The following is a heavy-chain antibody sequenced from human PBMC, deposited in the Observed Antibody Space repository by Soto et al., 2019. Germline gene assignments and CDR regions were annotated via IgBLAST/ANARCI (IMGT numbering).Heavy chain of an antibody. CDR1: GFTLGTYV. J-gene: IGHJ4*02. CDR2: ISGSGGST. Sequence: EVQLFESGGGLVQPGGSLRLSCAASGFTLGTYVMTWVRQAPGKGLEWVSAISGSGGSTTYADPVKGRFTISRDNTKNTLYLQMTSLRVEDTAVYYCAKNRQGSYCSGGTCSSFDYWGQGTLATVPS. D-gene: IGHD2-15*01. CDR3: AKNRQGSYCSGGTCSSFDY. V-gene: IGHV3-23*01.